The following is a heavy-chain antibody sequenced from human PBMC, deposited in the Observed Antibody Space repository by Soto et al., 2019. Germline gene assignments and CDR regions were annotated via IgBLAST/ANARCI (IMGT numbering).Heavy chain of an antibody. J-gene: IGHJ5*02. CDR2: ISCDGSNK. D-gene: IGHD2-8*01. V-gene: IGHV3-30*18. CDR3: AKDSVEGGDIVVMVYASNWFDP. Sequence: GGSLGLSCAASGFNFRRYGMHWVRQAPGKGLEWVAVISCDGSNKYYADSVKGRFTISRDDSKNTLNLQMNSLRSEDTATYYCAKDSVEGGDIVVMVYASNWFDPWGQGTLVTVSS. CDR1: GFNFRRYG.